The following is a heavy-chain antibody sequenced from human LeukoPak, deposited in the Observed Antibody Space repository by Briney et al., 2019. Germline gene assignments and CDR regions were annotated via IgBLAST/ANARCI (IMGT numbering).Heavy chain of an antibody. D-gene: IGHD5-12*01. Sequence: GASVKVSCKASGYTFTSYGISWVRQAPGQGLEWMGWISAYNGNTNYAQKLQGRVTMTTDTSTSTAYMELRSLRSDDTAVYYCARGGSSGYDLNQNFDYWGQGTLVTVSS. CDR1: GYTFTSYG. CDR3: ARGGSSGYDLNQNFDY. J-gene: IGHJ4*02. CDR2: ISAYNGNT. V-gene: IGHV1-18*01.